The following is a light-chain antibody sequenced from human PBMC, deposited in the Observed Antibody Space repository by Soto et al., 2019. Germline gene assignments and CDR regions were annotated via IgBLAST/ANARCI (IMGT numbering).Light chain of an antibody. CDR2: KAS. CDR3: QQSDSYPYT. Sequence: DIQMTQSPSTLSASVGDRVTITCRASQSISTWLAWYQQKPGKAPRLLIYKASNLESGVPSRLSGSGSGTEFTLTISSLQPDDFATYYCQQSDSYPYTFGQGTKLEIK. J-gene: IGKJ2*01. CDR1: QSISTW. V-gene: IGKV1-5*03.